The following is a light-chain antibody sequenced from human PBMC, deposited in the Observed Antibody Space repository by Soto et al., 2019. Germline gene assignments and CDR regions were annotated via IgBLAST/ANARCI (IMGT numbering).Light chain of an antibody. CDR3: QQYGSSPVT. CDR1: QSVSSSD. V-gene: IGKV3-20*01. CDR2: GAS. Sequence: EIALTQSPGTLSLSPGEGATLACRASQSVSSSDLAWYQQTPGQAPRLLIFGASNRATGIPDRFSGSGSGTDFTLTISRLEPEDFAVYYCQQYGSSPVTFGQGTKLEIK. J-gene: IGKJ2*01.